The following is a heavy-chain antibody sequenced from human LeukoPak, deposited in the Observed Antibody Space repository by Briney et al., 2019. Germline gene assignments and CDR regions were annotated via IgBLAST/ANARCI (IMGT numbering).Heavy chain of an antibody. Sequence: SETLSLTCTVSSGSIGSDALYWGWIRQSPGKGLEWIGSVHYTRSYSGTTYYNPSLESRVTVSTDRSKTLCSLKLTLFTATDAAVYLCVAEKYGTGSYYKSAFWGKGALVTVSS. D-gene: IGHD3-10*01. J-gene: IGHJ4*02. CDR3: VAEKYGTGSYYKSAF. V-gene: IGHV4-39*01. CDR2: VHYTRSYSGTT. CDR1: SGSIGSDALY.